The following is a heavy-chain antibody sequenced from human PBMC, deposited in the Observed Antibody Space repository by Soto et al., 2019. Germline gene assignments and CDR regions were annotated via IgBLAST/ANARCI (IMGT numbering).Heavy chain of an antibody. CDR1: RFAFSSSA. J-gene: IGHJ4*02. V-gene: IGHV3-23*01. CDR2: ITVARGGI. Sequence: EVQLLESGGGLAQPGGSLSLSCATSRFAFSSSAMAWIRQTPGKGLQWVSAITVARGGIYYADYVKGRFTIPRDNSKKTLYLKMNSLSAEDTSQYFCAKCPPSPKMGVTSNGGQGTLVTVSS. CDR3: AKCPPSPKMGVTSN. D-gene: IGHD1-26*01.